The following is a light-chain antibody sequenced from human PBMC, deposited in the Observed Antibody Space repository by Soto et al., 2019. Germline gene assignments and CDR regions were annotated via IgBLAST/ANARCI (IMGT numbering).Light chain of an antibody. V-gene: IGKV1-39*01. CDR3: PQRFSTSVT. CDR1: QSISTY. Sequence: DIQMTQYPSSLSASVGDRVTITCRASQSISTYLNWYQQKPGTAPKLLIYGASRLQSWVPSRVSGRGSWPDFTLNILSLQTEVFATYACPQRFSTSVTFGVETKVEIK. CDR2: GAS. J-gene: IGKJ4*01.